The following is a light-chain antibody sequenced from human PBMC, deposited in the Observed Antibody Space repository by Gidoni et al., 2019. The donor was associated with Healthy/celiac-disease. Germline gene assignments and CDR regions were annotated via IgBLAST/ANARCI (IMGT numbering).Light chain of an antibody. CDR1: QDISNY. CDR2: DAS. V-gene: IGKV1-33*01. J-gene: IGKJ3*01. Sequence: DIQMTQSPSSLSASVGDRVTITCQASQDISNYLNCYQQKPGKAPKLLIYDASNLETGVPSRFSGSGSGTDFTFTIISLQPEDIATYYCQQYDNLPFTFXPXTKVDIK. CDR3: QQYDNLPFT.